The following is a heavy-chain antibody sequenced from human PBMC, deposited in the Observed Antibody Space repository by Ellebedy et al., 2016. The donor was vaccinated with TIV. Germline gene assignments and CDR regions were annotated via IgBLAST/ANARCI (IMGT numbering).Heavy chain of an antibody. V-gene: IGHV1-18*01. J-gene: IGHJ4*02. Sequence: ASVKVSCKASGYSFTSYAIGWVRQAPGQGLEWMGWISAYTGITNYAQKFQGRVTMTTDTSTSTAFMEVRSLRSEDSAVYYCVTFSGSSGSFDHWGQGTLVAVSS. CDR3: VTFSGSSGSFDH. CDR2: ISAYTGIT. CDR1: GYSFTSYA. D-gene: IGHD3-22*01.